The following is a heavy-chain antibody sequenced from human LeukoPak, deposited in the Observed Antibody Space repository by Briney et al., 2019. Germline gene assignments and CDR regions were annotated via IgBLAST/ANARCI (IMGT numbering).Heavy chain of an antibody. CDR1: GFTFSNAW. Sequence: GGSLRPSCAASGFTFSNAWMSWVRQAPGKGLEWVSVIYSGGSTYYADSVKGRFTISRDNSKNTLYLQMNSLTAEDTAVYYCARVGVVPAAIPDGFDIWGQGTMVTVSS. CDR2: IYSGGST. CDR3: ARVGVVPAAIPDGFDI. V-gene: IGHV3-53*01. J-gene: IGHJ3*02. D-gene: IGHD2-2*01.